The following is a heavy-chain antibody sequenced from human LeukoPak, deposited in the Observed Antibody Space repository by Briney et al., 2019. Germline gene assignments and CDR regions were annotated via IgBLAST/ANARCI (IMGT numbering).Heavy chain of an antibody. CDR2: IIPIFGTT. CDR3: AASVGLWFGELSY. Sequence: SVKVSCKASGGTFSSYAMSWVRQAPGQGLEWMGRIIPIFGTTNYAQKFQGRVTITTDESTSTAYMELSSLRSEDTAVYYCAASVGLWFGELSYWGQGTLVTVSS. CDR1: GGTFSSYA. J-gene: IGHJ4*02. D-gene: IGHD3-10*01. V-gene: IGHV1-69*05.